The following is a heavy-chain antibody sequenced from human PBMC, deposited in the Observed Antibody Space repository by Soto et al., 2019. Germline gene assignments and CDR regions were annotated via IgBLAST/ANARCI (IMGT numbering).Heavy chain of an antibody. Sequence: SETLSLTCAVYGGSCSGYYWSWIRQPPGKGLEWIGEINHSGSTNYDPSLKSRVTISVDTSKNQFSLKLSSVTAADTAVYYCARGTLYGSGNYYYYMDVWGKGTTVTVSS. D-gene: IGHD3-10*01. CDR2: INHSGST. J-gene: IGHJ6*03. CDR3: ARGTLYGSGNYYYYMDV. V-gene: IGHV4-34*01. CDR1: GGSCSGYY.